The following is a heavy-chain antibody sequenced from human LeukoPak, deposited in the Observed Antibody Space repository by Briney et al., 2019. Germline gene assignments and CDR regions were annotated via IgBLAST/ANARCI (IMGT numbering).Heavy chain of an antibody. CDR1: GYTFTGYY. D-gene: IGHD3-3*01. J-gene: IGHJ5*02. CDR3: ARDLGVVIMYNWFDP. V-gene: IGHV1-2*02. CDR2: INPNSGGT. Sequence: ASVKVSCKASGYTFTGYYMHWVRQAPGQGLEWMGWINPNSGGTNYAQKFQGRVTMTRDTSISTAYMELSRLRSDDTAVYYCARDLGVVIMYNWFDPWGQGTLVTVSS.